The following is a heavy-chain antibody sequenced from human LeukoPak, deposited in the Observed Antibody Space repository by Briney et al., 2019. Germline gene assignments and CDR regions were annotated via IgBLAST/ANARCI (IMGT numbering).Heavy chain of an antibody. D-gene: IGHD4-11*01. V-gene: IGHV3-23*01. Sequence: GGSRRLSCAASGFTFSSYAMSWVRQAPGKGLEWVSAISGSGGSTYYADSVKGRFTISRDNSKNTLYLQMNSLRAEDTAVYYCAKGAREVTTVTTFASDYWGQGTLVTVSS. CDR2: ISGSGGST. CDR1: GFTFSSYA. CDR3: AKGAREVTTVTTFASDY. J-gene: IGHJ4*02.